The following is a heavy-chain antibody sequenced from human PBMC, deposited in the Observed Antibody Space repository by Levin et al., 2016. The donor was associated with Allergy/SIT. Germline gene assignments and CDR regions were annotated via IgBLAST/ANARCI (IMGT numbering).Heavy chain of an antibody. CDR3: ARDRDDYVWGSYRPQPLFDY. Sequence: VRQMPGKGLEWVAVIWYDGSNKYYADSVKGRFTISRDNSKNTLYLQMNSLRAEDTAVYYCARDRDDYVWGSYRPQPLFDYWGQGTLVTVSS. V-gene: IGHV3-33*01. D-gene: IGHD3-16*02. J-gene: IGHJ4*02. CDR2: IWYDGSNK.